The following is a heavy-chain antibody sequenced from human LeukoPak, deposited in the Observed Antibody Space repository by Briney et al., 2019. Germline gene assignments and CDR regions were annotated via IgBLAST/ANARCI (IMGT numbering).Heavy chain of an antibody. D-gene: IGHD6-6*01. CDR2: INAGNGNT. CDR3: ARDRGSSSVFDY. Sequence: GASVKVSCKASGYTFTSYGISWVRQAPGQGLEWMGWINAGNGNTKYSQEFQGRVTITRDTSASTAYMELSSLRSEDMAVYYCARDRGSSSVFDYWGQGTLVTVSS. J-gene: IGHJ4*02. V-gene: IGHV1-3*03. CDR1: GYTFTSYG.